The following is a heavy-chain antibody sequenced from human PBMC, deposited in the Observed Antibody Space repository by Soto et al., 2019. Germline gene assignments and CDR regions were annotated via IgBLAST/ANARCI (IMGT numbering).Heavy chain of an antibody. Sequence: PGGSLRLSCAASGFTFSSYGMHWVRQAPGKGLEWVAVISYDGSNKYYADSVKGRFTISRDNSKNTLYLQMNSLRAEDTAVYYCAKGRKWLRNYGMDVWGQGTTVTVSS. D-gene: IGHD5-12*01. CDR3: AKGRKWLRNYGMDV. CDR1: GFTFSSYG. J-gene: IGHJ6*02. CDR2: ISYDGSNK. V-gene: IGHV3-30*18.